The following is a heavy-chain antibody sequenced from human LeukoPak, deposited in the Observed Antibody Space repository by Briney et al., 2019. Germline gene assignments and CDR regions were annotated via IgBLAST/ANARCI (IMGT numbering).Heavy chain of an antibody. J-gene: IGHJ4*02. V-gene: IGHV3-33*01. D-gene: IGHD1-7*01. CDR2: IWYDGSDK. CDR3: ARDRLNWNYVGYYFDY. CDR1: VFTFNSYC. Sequence: GGSLRLSCAASVFTFNSYCMHWVRQAPCKGLEWVAVIWYDGSDKYYADSVKGRFTISRDNSKNTLYLQMNSLRAEDTAVYYCARDRLNWNYVGYYFDYWGQGTLVTVSS.